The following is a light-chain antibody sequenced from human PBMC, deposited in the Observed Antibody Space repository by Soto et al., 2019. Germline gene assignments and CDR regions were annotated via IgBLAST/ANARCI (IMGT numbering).Light chain of an antibody. CDR2: GAS. V-gene: IGKV3-20*01. J-gene: IGKJ5*01. Sequence: EIVLTQSPGTLSLSPGERATLSCRASQSVSSRLAWYQQKPGQAPRLLISGASSRATGIPDRFSGSGSATDLNLTISSLEPEDFALYYCQQYGSSPITCGQGTRLEIK. CDR3: QQYGSSPIT. CDR1: QSVSSR.